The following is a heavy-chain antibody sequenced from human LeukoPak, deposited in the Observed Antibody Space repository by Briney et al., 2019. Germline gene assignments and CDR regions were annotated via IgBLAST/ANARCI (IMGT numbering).Heavy chain of an antibody. J-gene: IGHJ4*02. CDR2: ISSGSTYI. Sequence: GGSLRLSCAASGFTFSSYSIKWVRQAPGKGLEWVSSISSGSTYIYYADSVKGRFTIYRDNAKNSLYLQMNSLRAEDTAVYYCARGAGATRKIDYWGQGTLVTVSS. D-gene: IGHD1-26*01. CDR3: ARGAGATRKIDY. CDR1: GFTFSSYS. V-gene: IGHV3-21*01.